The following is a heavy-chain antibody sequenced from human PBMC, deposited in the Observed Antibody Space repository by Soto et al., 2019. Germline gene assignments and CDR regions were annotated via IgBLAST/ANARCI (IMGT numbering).Heavy chain of an antibody. J-gene: IGHJ4*02. D-gene: IGHD3-10*01. Sequence: VQLVQSGAEVKKPGASVNVSCKASGYTFTSYGISWLRQAPGQGLEWVGWISTYNGNTNYAQKLQGRVTMTTDTSTGTAYMELRSLRSDDTAVYYCARDTGSRSYYEFDYWGRGALVTVSS. CDR1: GYTFTSYG. CDR2: ISTYNGNT. CDR3: ARDTGSRSYYEFDY. V-gene: IGHV1-18*01.